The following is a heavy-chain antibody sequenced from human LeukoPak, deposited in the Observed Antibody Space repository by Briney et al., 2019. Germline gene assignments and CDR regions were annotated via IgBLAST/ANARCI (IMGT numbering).Heavy chain of an antibody. D-gene: IGHD5-24*01. Sequence: GGSLRLSCAASGFTSISYSMNWVRQAPGKGLEWVSSISSSSSYIYYADSVKGRFAISRDNAKNLLYLQMNSLRAEDTAVYYCVRDPSSRDVYNLKGLKFDYWGQGTLVTVSS. V-gene: IGHV3-21*01. CDR3: VRDPSSRDVYNLKGLKFDY. CDR2: ISSSSSYI. CDR1: GFTSISYS. J-gene: IGHJ4*02.